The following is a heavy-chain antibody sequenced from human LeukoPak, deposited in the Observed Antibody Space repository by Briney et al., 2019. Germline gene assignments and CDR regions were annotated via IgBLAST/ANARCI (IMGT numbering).Heavy chain of an antibody. V-gene: IGHV4-39*01. CDR1: GGSISSNNW. CDR2: IYYSGST. Sequence: SETLSLTCAVSGGSISSNNWWGWVRQPPGKGLEWIGSIYYSGSTYYNPSLKSRVTISVDTSKNQFSLKLSSVTAADTAVYYWARRDGYKYDYGGQGTLVPVPS. D-gene: IGHD5-24*01. J-gene: IGHJ4*02. CDR3: ARRDGYKYDY.